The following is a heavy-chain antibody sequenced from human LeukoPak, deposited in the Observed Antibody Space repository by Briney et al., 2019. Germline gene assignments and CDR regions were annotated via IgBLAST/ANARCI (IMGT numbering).Heavy chain of an antibody. CDR3: AREGQWLVHNWFDP. Sequence: ASVKVSCKASGYTFTSYGISWVRQAPGQGLEWMGWISAYNGNTNYAQKLQGKVTMTTDTSTSTAYMELRSLRSDDTAVYYCAREGQWLVHNWFDPWSQGTLVTVSS. J-gene: IGHJ5*02. D-gene: IGHD6-19*01. CDR1: GYTFTSYG. V-gene: IGHV1-18*01. CDR2: ISAYNGNT.